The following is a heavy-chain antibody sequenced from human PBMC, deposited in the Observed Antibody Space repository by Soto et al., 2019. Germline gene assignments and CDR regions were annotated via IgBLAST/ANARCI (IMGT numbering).Heavy chain of an antibody. CDR2: IYSDGST. D-gene: IGHD6-13*01. Sequence: PGGSLGLSCAASGFTFSMYAMTWVRQAPGKGLEWVSVIYSDGSTYYADSVKGRFTVSRDNSKNTLYLQMNSLYLQMNSLRAEDTAIYYCARVLAAAARYYFDSWGQGTLVTVSS. CDR3: ARVLAAAARYYFDS. V-gene: IGHV3-66*01. J-gene: IGHJ4*02. CDR1: GFTFSMYA.